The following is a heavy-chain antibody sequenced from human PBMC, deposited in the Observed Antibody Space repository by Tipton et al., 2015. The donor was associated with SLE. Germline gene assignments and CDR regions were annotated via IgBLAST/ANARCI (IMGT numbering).Heavy chain of an antibody. CDR1: GGSISSGPYF. Sequence: TLSLTCTVSGGSISSGPYFWSWIRQPAGKGLEWIGRINTSGSIDYNPSLKSRATISVDTSKNQLSLKLTSVTAADTAVYYCAANMVATGTPTGWGQGTLVTVSS. J-gene: IGHJ4*02. V-gene: IGHV4-61*02. CDR2: INTSGSI. CDR3: AANMVATGTPTG. D-gene: IGHD6-13*01.